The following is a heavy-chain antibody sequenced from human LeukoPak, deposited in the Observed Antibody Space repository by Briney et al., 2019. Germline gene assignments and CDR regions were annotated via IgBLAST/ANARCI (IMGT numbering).Heavy chain of an antibody. D-gene: IGHD2-15*01. V-gene: IGHV3-23*01. J-gene: IGHJ5*02. Sequence: GGSLRLFCAASGFIFSTYAMTWVRQAREEGLEWVSTISGDGSTYYTGSVKGRFTISRDNSKNTLFLQMNSLRAEDTAVYYCAKYCSGGNCYSGLSWGQGTLVTVSS. CDR3: AKYCSGGNCYSGLS. CDR2: ISGDGST. CDR1: GFIFSTYA.